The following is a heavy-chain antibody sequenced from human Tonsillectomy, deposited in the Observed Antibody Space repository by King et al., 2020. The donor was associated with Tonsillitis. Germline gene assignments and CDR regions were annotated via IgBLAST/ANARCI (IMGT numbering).Heavy chain of an antibody. CDR2: ISGSGFDT. J-gene: IGHJ4*02. V-gene: IGHV3-23*04. Sequence: VQLVESGGGLVQPGGSLRLSCAASGFTFNTYAMTWVRQAPGKGLEWVSSISGSGFDTYYADSVKGRFTISRDNFKTTLSLQMNSLRAEDMAVYYCAKSIRGRITIFGIIIQPFDYWGPGSLVTVSS. CDR1: GFTFNTYA. D-gene: IGHD3-3*01. CDR3: AKSIRGRITIFGIIIQPFDY.